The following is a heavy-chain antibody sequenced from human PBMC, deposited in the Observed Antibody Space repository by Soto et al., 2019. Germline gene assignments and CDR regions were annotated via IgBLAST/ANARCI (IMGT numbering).Heavy chain of an antibody. V-gene: IGHV1-69*01. CDR2: ILPMFGIV. D-gene: IGHD2-21*01. CDR1: GATFSRYG. J-gene: IGHJ4*02. CDR3: ARGGEGRHVVY. Sequence: QVHLVQSGAEVKKPGSSVKVSCKASGATFSRYGITWVRQAPGQGLEWMGGILPMFGIVNYSQKFQGRLKKIADDPTSTVYMELSSLRFEDPAVFYCARGGEGRHVVYWGQGTLV.